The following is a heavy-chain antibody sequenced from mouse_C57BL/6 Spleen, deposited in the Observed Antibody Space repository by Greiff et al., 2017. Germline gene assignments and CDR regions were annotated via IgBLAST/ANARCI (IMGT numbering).Heavy chain of an antibody. V-gene: IGHV1-69*01. J-gene: IGHJ2*01. Sequence: QVQLQQPGAELVMPGASVKLSCKASGYTFTSYWMHWVKQRPGQGLEWIGEIDPSDSYTNYNQKFKGKSTLTVDKSSSTAYMQLSSLTSEDSAVXYCASSSYGNYYFDYWGQGTTLTVSS. CDR2: IDPSDSYT. CDR1: GYTFTSYW. CDR3: ASSSYGNYYFDY. D-gene: IGHD2-10*01.